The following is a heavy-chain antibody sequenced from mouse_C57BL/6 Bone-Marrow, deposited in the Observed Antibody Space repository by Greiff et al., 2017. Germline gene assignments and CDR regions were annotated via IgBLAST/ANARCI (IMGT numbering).Heavy chain of an antibody. CDR1: GYTFTDYY. J-gene: IGHJ2*01. CDR3: ASGAYYYGSSYDYFDY. D-gene: IGHD1-1*01. V-gene: IGHV1-26*01. Sequence: VQLQQSGPELVKPGASVQISCKASGYTFTDYYMNWVKQSHGKSLEWIGDINPNNGGTSYNQKFKGKATLTVDKSSSTAYMELRSLTSEDSAVYYCASGAYYYGSSYDYFDYWGQGTTLTVSS. CDR2: INPNNGGT.